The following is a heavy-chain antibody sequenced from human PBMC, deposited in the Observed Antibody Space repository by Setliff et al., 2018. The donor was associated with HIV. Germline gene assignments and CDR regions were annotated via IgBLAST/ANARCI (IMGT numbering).Heavy chain of an antibody. D-gene: IGHD1-1*01. CDR3: AKDPSSWEPRATYFDY. V-gene: IGHV3-23*01. J-gene: IGHJ4*02. CDR1: GFTFSSYA. Sequence: PGGSLRLSCVVSGFTFSSYAMSWVRQAPGKGLEWVSISSGSGDGTYYADSLKGLFTISRDNSKNTLYLQMKILRAEDTAAYYCAKDPSSWEPRATYFDYWGQGRLVTVSS. CDR2: SSGSGDGT.